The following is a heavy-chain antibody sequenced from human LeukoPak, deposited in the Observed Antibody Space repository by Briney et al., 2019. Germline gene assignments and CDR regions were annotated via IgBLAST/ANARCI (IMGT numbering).Heavy chain of an antibody. CDR2: INHSGST. D-gene: IGHD3-10*01. V-gene: IGHV4-34*01. J-gene: IGHJ4*02. CDR1: SGSFSGYY. CDR3: ARDGSGTENDY. Sequence: SETLSLTCAVYSGSFSGYYWNWIRQPPGKGLEWIGEINHSGSTNYNPSLKSRVTISVDMSKNQFSLKLSSVTAADTAVYYCARDGSGTENDYWGQGTLVTVSS.